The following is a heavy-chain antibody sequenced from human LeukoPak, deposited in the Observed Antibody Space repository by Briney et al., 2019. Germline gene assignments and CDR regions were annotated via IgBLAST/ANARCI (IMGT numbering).Heavy chain of an antibody. D-gene: IGHD2-2*01. CDR3: ARDAGYCSSTTCSADFDY. CDR2: INPKSGGT. Sequence: GASVKVSCKASGYTFTGYYMHWVRQAPGQGLEWMGWINPKSGGTNYAQKFQGRVNMTRDTSISTAYMELSRLRSDDTAVYYCARDAGYCSSTTCSADFDYWGQGTLVTVSS. CDR1: GYTFTGYY. V-gene: IGHV1-2*02. J-gene: IGHJ4*02.